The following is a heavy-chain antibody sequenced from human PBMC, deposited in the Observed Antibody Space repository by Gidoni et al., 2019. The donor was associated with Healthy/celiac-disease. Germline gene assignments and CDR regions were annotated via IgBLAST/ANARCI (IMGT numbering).Heavy chain of an antibody. V-gene: IGHV3-30*18. CDR2: ISYDGSNK. J-gene: IGHJ6*02. D-gene: IGHD2-21*01. CDR1: GFTFSSYG. CDR3: AKSRHRYYYYGMDV. Sequence: QVQLVESGGGVVQPGRSLRLSCAASGFTFSSYGMHWVRQAPGKGLEWAAVISYDGSNKYYADSVKGRFTISRDNSKNTLYLQMNSLRAEDTAVYYCAKSRHRYYYYGMDVWGQGTTVTVSS.